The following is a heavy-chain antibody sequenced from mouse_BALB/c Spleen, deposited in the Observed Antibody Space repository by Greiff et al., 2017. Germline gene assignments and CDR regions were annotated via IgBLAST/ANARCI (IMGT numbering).Heavy chain of an antibody. V-gene: IGHV1-15*01. J-gene: IGHJ3*01. D-gene: IGHD1-2*01. Sequence: VQLQQSGAELVRPGASVTLSCKASGYTFTDYEMHWVKQTPVHGLEWIGAIDPETGGTAYNQKFKGKATLTADKSSSTAYMELRSLTSEDSAVYYCTRGITTASFFAYWGQGTLVTVSA. CDR1: GYTFTDYE. CDR3: TRGITTASFFAY. CDR2: IDPETGGT.